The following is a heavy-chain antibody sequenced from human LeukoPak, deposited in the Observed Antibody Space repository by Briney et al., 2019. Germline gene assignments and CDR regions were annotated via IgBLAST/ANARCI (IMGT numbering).Heavy chain of an antibody. V-gene: IGHV3-30*18. J-gene: IGHJ4*02. Sequence: PGGSLRLSCAASGFTFSSYGMHWVRQAPGKGLEWVAVISYDGSNKYYADSVKGRFTISRDNSKNTLYLQMNSLRAEDTAVYYCAKLEGIVVVPAATLEPKTDYWGQGTLVTVSS. CDR1: GFTFSSYG. D-gene: IGHD2-2*01. CDR2: ISYDGSNK. CDR3: AKLEGIVVVPAATLEPKTDY.